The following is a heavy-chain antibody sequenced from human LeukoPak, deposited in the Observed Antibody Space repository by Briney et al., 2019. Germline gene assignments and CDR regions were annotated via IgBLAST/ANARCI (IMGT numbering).Heavy chain of an antibody. V-gene: IGHV5-51*01. Sequence: GESLKISCDASGYSFTTYWIGWVRQMPGKGLEWMGFIYPGDSDTTYSPSFQGQVTISADKSISTACLQWSSLKASDTAMYYCAKQDTSGYYGLDFWGQGTLVTVSS. CDR3: AKQDTSGYYGLDF. CDR1: GYSFTTYW. D-gene: IGHD3-22*01. J-gene: IGHJ4*02. CDR2: IYPGDSDT.